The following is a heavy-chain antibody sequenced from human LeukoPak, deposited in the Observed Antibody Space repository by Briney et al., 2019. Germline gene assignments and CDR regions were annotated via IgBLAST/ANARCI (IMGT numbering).Heavy chain of an antibody. D-gene: IGHD2-2*01. Sequence: SETLSLTCAVSGYSISSDYYWGWIRQPPGKGLEWIGSIYHSGSTYYNPSLKSRVTISVDTSKNQFSLKLSSVTAADTAVYYCARGVAPADYWGQGTLVTVSS. CDR2: IYHSGST. CDR3: ARGVAPADY. V-gene: IGHV4-38-2*01. J-gene: IGHJ4*02. CDR1: GYSISSDYY.